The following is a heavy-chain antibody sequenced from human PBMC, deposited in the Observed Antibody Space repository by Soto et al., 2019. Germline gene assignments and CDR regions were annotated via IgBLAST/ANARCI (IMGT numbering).Heavy chain of an antibody. CDR1: GFTFSSYA. CDR2: ISYDGSNK. CDR3: AKEGYCSSTSCYKNYFDY. V-gene: IGHV3-30-3*01. J-gene: IGHJ4*02. Sequence: GGSLRLSCAASGFTFSSYAMHWVRQAPGKGLEWVAVISYDGSNKYYADSVKGRFTISRDNSKNTLYLQMNSLRAEDTAVYYCAKEGYCSSTSCYKNYFDYWGQGTLVTVSS. D-gene: IGHD2-2*02.